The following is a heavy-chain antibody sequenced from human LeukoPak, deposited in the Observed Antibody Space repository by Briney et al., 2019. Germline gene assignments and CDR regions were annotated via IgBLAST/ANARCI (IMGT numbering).Heavy chain of an antibody. V-gene: IGHV3-23*01. J-gene: IGHJ3*01. CDR3: AKDIQLSA. CDR2: ISGSGGST. D-gene: IGHD5-24*01. Sequence: PGRSLRLSCAASGFTFSSYAMNWVRQAPGKGLDWVSVISGSGGSTDYADSVKGRFTISRDNSKNTLYLQMNSLRAEVTAVYYCAKDIQLSAWGLGTMVTVSS. CDR1: GFTFSSYA.